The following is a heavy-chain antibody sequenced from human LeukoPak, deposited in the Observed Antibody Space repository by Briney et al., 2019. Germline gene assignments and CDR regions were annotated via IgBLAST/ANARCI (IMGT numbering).Heavy chain of an antibody. Sequence: ASVKVSCKASGGTFTSYAMNWVRQAPGQGLEWMGWINTNTGNPTYAQGFTGRLVFSLDTSVSTAYLQISSLKAEDTAVYYCARDHAYGSGRIYYYYYMDVWGKGTTVTVSS. CDR1: GGTFTSYA. CDR3: ARDHAYGSGRIYYYYYMDV. V-gene: IGHV7-4-1*02. D-gene: IGHD3-10*01. CDR2: INTNTGNP. J-gene: IGHJ6*03.